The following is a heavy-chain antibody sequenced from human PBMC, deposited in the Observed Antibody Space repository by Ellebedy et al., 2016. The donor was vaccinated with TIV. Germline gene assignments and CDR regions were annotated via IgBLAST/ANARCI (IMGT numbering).Heavy chain of an antibody. CDR3: ARGTTVVEYYFDY. CDR2: ISCYNGNT. CDR1: GYTFTSYG. J-gene: IGHJ4*02. V-gene: IGHV1-18*04. Sequence: AASVKVSCKASGYTFTSYGISWVRQAPGQGLEWMGWISCYNGNTNYAQKFQGRVTMTSDTSTSTAYMELRSLRSDDTAVYYCARGTTVVEYYFDYWGQGTLVTVSS. D-gene: IGHD4-23*01.